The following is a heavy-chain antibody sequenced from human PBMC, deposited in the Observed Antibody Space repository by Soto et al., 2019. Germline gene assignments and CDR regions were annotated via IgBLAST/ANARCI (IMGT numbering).Heavy chain of an antibody. CDR1: GFTFSSYE. CDR2: ISSSGSTI. J-gene: IGHJ3*02. V-gene: IGHV3-48*03. CDR3: ANQYYYGSGSAFDI. D-gene: IGHD3-10*01. Sequence: GGSLRLSCAASGFTFSSYEMNWVRQAPGMGLEWVSYISSSGSTIYYAVSEKCRFTISRDNAKNSLYLQMNSLRAEDTAVYYCANQYYYGSGSAFDIWGQGTMVTVSS.